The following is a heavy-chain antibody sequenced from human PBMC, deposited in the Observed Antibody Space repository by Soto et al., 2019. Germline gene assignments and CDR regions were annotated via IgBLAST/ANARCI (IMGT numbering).Heavy chain of an antibody. CDR2: ISAGGDST. V-gene: IGHV3-23*01. Sequence: EVQLLESGGGLVQPGGSLRLSCAASGLTFDIYAMSWVRQAPGKGLEWVSSISAGGDSTYYTDSVKGRSTISRDNSKKTLYLQMNSLIAEDTAVYWCANHYARTLGQWGQGTLVTVSS. J-gene: IGHJ4*02. D-gene: IGHD3-16*01. CDR3: ANHYARTLGQ. CDR1: GLTFDIYA.